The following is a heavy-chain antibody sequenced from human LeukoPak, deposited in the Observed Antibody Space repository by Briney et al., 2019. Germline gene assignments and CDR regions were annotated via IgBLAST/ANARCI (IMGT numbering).Heavy chain of an antibody. V-gene: IGHV3-66*01. Sequence: PGVSLRLSCTPCGFPESSNDVIGARQAPGKGLKWFSDIYSGGSTYYADSVKGRFTISSDNYKNKLYLQMNSLRAEDTAVYYCARGRDAFDIWGQGTMVTVSS. J-gene: IGHJ3*02. CDR1: GFPESSND. CDR3: ARGRDAFDI. CDR2: IYSGGST.